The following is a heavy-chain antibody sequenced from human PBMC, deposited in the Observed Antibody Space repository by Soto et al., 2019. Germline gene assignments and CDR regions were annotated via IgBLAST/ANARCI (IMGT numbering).Heavy chain of an antibody. Sequence: GGSLRLSCAASGFTFNNYGMSWVRQAPGKGLEWVSAITDSGGSTYYADFVKGRFTISRDNSKNTVYLQMNSLRAEDTAVYYCAKAATVVTLYYFDYWGQGTLVTVSS. V-gene: IGHV3-23*01. CDR1: GFTFNNYG. CDR2: ITDSGGST. D-gene: IGHD4-17*01. CDR3: AKAATVVTLYYFDY. J-gene: IGHJ4*02.